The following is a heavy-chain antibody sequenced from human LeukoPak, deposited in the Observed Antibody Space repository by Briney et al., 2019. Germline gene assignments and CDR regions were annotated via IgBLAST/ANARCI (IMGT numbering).Heavy chain of an antibody. Sequence: SETLSLTCTVSGGSISSSSYYWGWIRQPPGKGLEWIGSIYYSGSTYYNPSLKSRVTISVDTSKNQFSLKLSSVTAADTAVYYCERHPGIMTTFGGVIVIPLFDYWGQGTVVTVSS. CDR2: IYYSGST. V-gene: IGHV4-39*01. J-gene: IGHJ4*02. CDR1: GGSISSSSYY. D-gene: IGHD3-16*02. CDR3: ERHPGIMTTFGGVIVIPLFDY.